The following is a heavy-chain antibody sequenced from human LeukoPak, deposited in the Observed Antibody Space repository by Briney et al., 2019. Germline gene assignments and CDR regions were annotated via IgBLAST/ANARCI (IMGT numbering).Heavy chain of an antibody. D-gene: IGHD6-19*01. CDR1: GYTFTSYY. CDR3: ARDYGYSSGWIGPTDFDY. J-gene: IGHJ4*02. CDR2: INPSGGST. V-gene: IGHV1-46*01. Sequence: ASVKVSCKASGYTFTSYYMHWVRQAPGQGLEWMGIINPSGGSTSYAQKFQGRVTMTRDTSTSTVYMELSSLRSEDTAVYYCARDYGYSSGWIGPTDFDYWGQGTLVAVSS.